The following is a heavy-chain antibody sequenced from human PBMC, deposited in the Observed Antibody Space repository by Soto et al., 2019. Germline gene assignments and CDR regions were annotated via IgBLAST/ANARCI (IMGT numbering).Heavy chain of an antibody. J-gene: IGHJ5*02. CDR1: GFTFSTYW. V-gene: IGHV3-74*01. Sequence: EVQLEESGGDLAQPGGSLRLSCAASGFTFSTYWMHWVRQAPGKGLVWVSRINTDGGTTTYAESVKGRFTISRDNARNTLDLQMNSLRPEDTALYYCVRVGSGSYSWRDPWGQGTLVTVSS. D-gene: IGHD1-26*01. CDR3: VRVGSGSYSWRDP. CDR2: INTDGGTT.